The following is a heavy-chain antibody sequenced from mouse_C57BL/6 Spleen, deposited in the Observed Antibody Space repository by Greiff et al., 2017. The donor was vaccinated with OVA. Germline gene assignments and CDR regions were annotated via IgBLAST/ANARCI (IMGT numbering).Heavy chain of an antibody. CDR2: ISYDGSN. CDR3: AQITTVVDGYFDY. J-gene: IGHJ2*01. V-gene: IGHV3-6*01. CDR1: GYSITSGYY. Sequence: EVKLMESGPGLVKPSQSLSLTCSVTGYSITSGYYWNWIRQFPGNKLEWMGYISYDGSNNYNPSLKNRISITRDTSKNQFFLKLNSVTTEDTATYYCAQITTVVDGYFDYWGQGTTLTVSS. D-gene: IGHD1-1*01.